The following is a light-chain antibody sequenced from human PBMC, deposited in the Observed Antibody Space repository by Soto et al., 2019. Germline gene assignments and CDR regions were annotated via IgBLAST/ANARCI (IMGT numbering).Light chain of an antibody. J-gene: IGKJ1*01. Sequence: AIRMTQSPSSLSASTGDRVTITCRASQGISSYLAWYQQKPGKAPKLLIYAASTLQSGVPSRFIGSGSGTDFTLTISCLQSEDFATYYCQQYYSYPVWTFGQGTKVEIK. V-gene: IGKV1-8*01. CDR3: QQYYSYPVWT. CDR2: AAS. CDR1: QGISSY.